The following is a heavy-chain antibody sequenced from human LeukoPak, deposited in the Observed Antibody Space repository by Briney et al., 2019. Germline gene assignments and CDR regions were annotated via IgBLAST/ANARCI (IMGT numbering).Heavy chain of an antibody. CDR1: GFTFSSFA. D-gene: IGHD3-16*01. CDR3: ARDLAPASL. J-gene: IGHJ4*02. Sequence: GGSLRLSCSASGFTFSSFAMNWVRQAPGKGLEYVSAITSNGGSTYYADSVRGRFSISRDNSKNTLYLQMSSLSTEDTAVYYFARDLAPASLWGQGTLVTVSS. V-gene: IGHV3-64D*06. CDR2: ITSNGGST.